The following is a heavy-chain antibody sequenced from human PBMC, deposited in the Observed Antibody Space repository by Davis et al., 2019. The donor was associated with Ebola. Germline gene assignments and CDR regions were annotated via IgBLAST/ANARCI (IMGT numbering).Heavy chain of an antibody. Sequence: ASVKVSCKASGYTFTSYYMHWARQAPGQGLEWMGIINPSGGSTNYAQKFQGRVTMTRDTSTSTVYLELSSLTSEDTAVYYCARADFGDYVGTEWFDPWGQGTLVTVSS. D-gene: IGHD4-17*01. V-gene: IGHV1-46*01. J-gene: IGHJ5*02. CDR1: GYTFTSYY. CDR2: INPSGGST. CDR3: ARADFGDYVGTEWFDP.